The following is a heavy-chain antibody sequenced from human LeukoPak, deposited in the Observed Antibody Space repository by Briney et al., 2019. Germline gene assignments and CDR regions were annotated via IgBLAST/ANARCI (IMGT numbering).Heavy chain of an antibody. CDR2: ISGSSGII. CDR1: GFTFNTYT. J-gene: IGHJ6*02. Sequence: GGSLRLSCAASGFTFNTYTMNWVRQAPGKGLEWVSYISGSSGIIDYADSVKGRFTISRDNAKNSLYLQMNSLRAEDTALYYCAKDKGGGLMVRPWDYYYGMDVWGQGTTVTVSS. D-gene: IGHD2-8*01. V-gene: IGHV3-48*04. CDR3: AKDKGGGLMVRPWDYYYGMDV.